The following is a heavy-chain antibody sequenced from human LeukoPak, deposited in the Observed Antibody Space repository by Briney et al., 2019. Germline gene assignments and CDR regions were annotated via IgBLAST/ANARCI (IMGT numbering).Heavy chain of an antibody. CDR3: AIAGSGRSPDWFDP. Sequence: GGTLRLSCAASGFTFSSYSMNWVRPAPGKGLDWVSSISCSSNYIYNADSLNGRVTISLDNPNNSLYLQINSLRAEHTAAYFCAIAGSGRSPDWFDPCGQGTLVAVSS. CDR1: GFTFSSYS. V-gene: IGHV3-21*03. J-gene: IGHJ5*02. CDR2: ISCSSNYI. D-gene: IGHD1-26*01.